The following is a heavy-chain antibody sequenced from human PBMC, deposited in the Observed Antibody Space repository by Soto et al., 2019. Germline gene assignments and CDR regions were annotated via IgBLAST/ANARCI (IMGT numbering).Heavy chain of an antibody. V-gene: IGHV3-30*18. CDR1: GFTFSSYG. CDR2: ISYDGSNK. Sequence: QVQLVESGGGVVQPGRSLRLSCAASGFTFSSYGMHWVRQAPGKGLEWVAVISYDGSNKYYADSVKGRFTISRDNSKNTLYLHMNSLRAEDTAVYYCAKGNWGDWGQGTLVTVSS. CDR3: AKGNWGD. D-gene: IGHD7-27*01. J-gene: IGHJ4*02.